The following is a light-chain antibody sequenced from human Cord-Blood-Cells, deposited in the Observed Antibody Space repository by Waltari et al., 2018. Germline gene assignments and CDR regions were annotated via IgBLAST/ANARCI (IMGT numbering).Light chain of an antibody. CDR2: GAS. J-gene: IGKJ4*01. V-gene: IGKV3-20*01. Sequence: EIVLTQSPGTLSLSPGERVTLSCRASQSVSSSYLACYQQKPGQTPRLLIYGASSRATGIPDRFSGSGSGTDFTLTISRLEPEDFAVYYCQQYGSSPPLTFGGGTKVEIK. CDR3: QQYGSSPPLT. CDR1: QSVSSSY.